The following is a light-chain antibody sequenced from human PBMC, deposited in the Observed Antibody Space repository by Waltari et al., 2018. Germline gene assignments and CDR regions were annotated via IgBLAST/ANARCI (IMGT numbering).Light chain of an antibody. CDR1: SSDIGSFNY. Sequence: QSALTQPASVSGSPGQSITISCTGTSSDIGSFNYVSWYQKNPGKSPKLIIFDVSNRPSGISDRFSGSKSGNTASLTISGLQAEDEADYICTSYTTTDTLYVFGTGTQVTVL. J-gene: IGLJ1*01. CDR2: DVS. V-gene: IGLV2-14*03. CDR3: TSYTTTDTLYV.